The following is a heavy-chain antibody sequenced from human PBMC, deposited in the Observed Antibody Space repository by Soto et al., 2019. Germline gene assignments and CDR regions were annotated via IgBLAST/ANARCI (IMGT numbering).Heavy chain of an antibody. CDR3: ATELRYLEWFTRPDY. CDR1: GFAFGSYA. CDR2: VTSGGTT. Sequence: GGSLRLSCAASGFAFGSYAMNWVRQAPGKGLEWVSAVTSGGTTYYADSMGGRFTISRDNSKNTLYLQMNSLRAEDTAVYYCATELRYLEWFTRPDYWGQGTLVTVDS. D-gene: IGHD3-3*01. V-gene: IGHV3-23*01. J-gene: IGHJ4*02.